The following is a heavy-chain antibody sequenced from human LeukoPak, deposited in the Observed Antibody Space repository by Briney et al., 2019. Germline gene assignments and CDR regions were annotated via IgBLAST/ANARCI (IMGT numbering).Heavy chain of an antibody. V-gene: IGHV3-30*03. Sequence: GRSLRLSCAASRFTFSSYGMHWVRQTPGKGLEWVAVITYDGSEKYYADSVKGRFTISRDNSKNTLYLQMNSLRAEDTAVYYCARELGSSGYYPFDYWGQGTLVTVSS. CDR3: ARELGSSGYYPFDY. CDR1: RFTFSSYG. J-gene: IGHJ4*02. D-gene: IGHD3-22*01. CDR2: ITYDGSEK.